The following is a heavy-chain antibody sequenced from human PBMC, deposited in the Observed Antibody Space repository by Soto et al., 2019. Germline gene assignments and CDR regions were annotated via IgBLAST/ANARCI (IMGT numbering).Heavy chain of an antibody. D-gene: IGHD2-2*01. CDR2: IYYSGST. CDR3: ARGADCSSTSCYPRYYYYYGMDV. Sequence: SETLPLTCTVSPGSISRYYWSWIRQHPGKGLERIGYIYYSGSTNYNPSLKSRVTISVDTSKNQFSLKLSSVTAADTAVYYCARGADCSSTSCYPRYYYYYGMDVWGQGTTVTVSS. V-gene: IGHV4-59*01. J-gene: IGHJ6*02. CDR1: PGSISRYY.